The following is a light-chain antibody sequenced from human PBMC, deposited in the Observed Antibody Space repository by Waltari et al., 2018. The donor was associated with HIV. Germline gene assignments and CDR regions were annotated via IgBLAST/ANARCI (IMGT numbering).Light chain of an antibody. Sequence: QSVLTQPPSVSGAPGQRVTISCTGSSSNIGAGYDVHWYQQLPGTAPKLPVYGNSIRPSGVPDRFSGSKAGTSASLAITGLQAEDEADYYCQSYDSSLSGYVFGTGTKVTVL. V-gene: IGLV1-40*01. CDR2: GNS. CDR3: QSYDSSLSGYV. CDR1: SSNIGAGYD. J-gene: IGLJ1*01.